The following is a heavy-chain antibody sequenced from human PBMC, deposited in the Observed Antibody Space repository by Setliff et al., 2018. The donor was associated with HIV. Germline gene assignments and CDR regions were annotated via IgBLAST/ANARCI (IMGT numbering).Heavy chain of an antibody. CDR3: ARQTVHTTHSLDFGSPNRDYYYGMDV. CDR2: IYPDDSDT. Sequence: GESLKISCKALDYTFTTYWIAWVRQMPGEGLEWMGIIYPDDSDTTYSPSFQGQVTISVDKSISTAYLQWSSLKASDSAIYYCARQTVHTTHSLDFGSPNRDYYYGMDVWGQGTTVTVSS. V-gene: IGHV5-51*01. D-gene: IGHD1-1*01. J-gene: IGHJ6*02. CDR1: DYTFTTYW.